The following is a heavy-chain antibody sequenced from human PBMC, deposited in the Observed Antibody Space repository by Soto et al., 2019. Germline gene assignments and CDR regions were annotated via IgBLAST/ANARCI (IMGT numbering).Heavy chain of an antibody. J-gene: IGHJ4*02. D-gene: IGHD3-3*01. CDR2: ISGSGGST. CDR3: AKDAFWSGYYGLDY. Sequence: GGSLRLSCAASGFTFSSYAMSWVRQAPGKGLEWVSAISGSGGSTYYADSVKGRFTISRDNSKNTLYLQMNSLRAEGTAVYYCAKDAFWSGYYGLDYWGQGTLVTVSS. V-gene: IGHV3-23*01. CDR1: GFTFSSYA.